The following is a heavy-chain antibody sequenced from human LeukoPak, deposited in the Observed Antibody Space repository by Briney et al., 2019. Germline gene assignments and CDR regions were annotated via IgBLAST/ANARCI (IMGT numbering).Heavy chain of an antibody. Sequence: ASVKVSCKVSGYTLTELSMHWVRQAPGKGLEWMGGFDPEDGETIYAQKFQGRVTMTEDTSTETAYMELSSLRSEDTAVYFCVTALDSNLLFYAFDIWGQGTMVTVSS. CDR3: VTALDSNLLFYAFDI. J-gene: IGHJ3*02. CDR1: GYTLTELS. V-gene: IGHV1-24*01. CDR2: FDPEDGET. D-gene: IGHD3-22*01.